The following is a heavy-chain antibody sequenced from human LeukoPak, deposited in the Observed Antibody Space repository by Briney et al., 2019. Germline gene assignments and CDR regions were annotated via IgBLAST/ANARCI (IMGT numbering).Heavy chain of an antibody. J-gene: IGHJ4*02. CDR1: GASISGYY. CDR2: MYYSGGT. V-gene: IGHV4-59*01. Sequence: SETLSLPCRVSGASISGYYWSWIRQPPGKGLEWIGHMYYSGGTTYNPSLKSRVSISLDTSKKHFSLKLSSVTAADTAVYYCAGTGLFFDYWSQGTLVTVSS. CDR3: AGTGLFFDY. D-gene: IGHD7-27*01.